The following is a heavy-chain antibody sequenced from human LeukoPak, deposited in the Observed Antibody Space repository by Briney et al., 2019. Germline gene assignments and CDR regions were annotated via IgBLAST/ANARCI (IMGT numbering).Heavy chain of an antibody. CDR3: ARARVVGATYYYYMDV. D-gene: IGHD1-26*01. CDR2: IYYSGST. V-gene: IGHV4-59*01. Sequence: SETLSLTCTVSGGSISSYYWSWIRQPPGKGLEWIGYIYYSGSTNYNPSLKSRVTISVDTSKNQFSLKLSSVTAADTAVYYCARARVVGATYYYYMDVRGKGTTVTVSS. CDR1: GGSISSYY. J-gene: IGHJ6*03.